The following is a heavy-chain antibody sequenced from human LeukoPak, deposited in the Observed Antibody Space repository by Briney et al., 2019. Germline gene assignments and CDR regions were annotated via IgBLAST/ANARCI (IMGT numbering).Heavy chain of an antibody. CDR2: IYYSGST. CDR1: GGSISSGGYY. CDR3: ARGYRARDGTGYYGMDV. V-gene: IGHV4-31*03. D-gene: IGHD5-24*01. Sequence: SETLSLTCIVSGGSISSGGYYWSWIRQHPGKGLEWIGYIYYSGSTYYNPSLKSRVTISVDTSKNQFSLKLSSVTAADTAVYYCARGYRARDGTGYYGMDVWGQGTTVTVSS. J-gene: IGHJ6*02.